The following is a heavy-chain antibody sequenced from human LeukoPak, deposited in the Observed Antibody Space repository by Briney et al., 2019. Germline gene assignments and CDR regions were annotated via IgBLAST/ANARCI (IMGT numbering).Heavy chain of an antibody. D-gene: IGHD2-2*01. J-gene: IGHJ4*02. CDR1: GYSISSGYY. CDR3: ARHGGLVPAAGIDY. CDR2: IYHSGST. Sequence: KPSETLSLTCAVSGYSISSGYYWVWIRQPPGKGLEWIGSIYHSGSTYYNPSLKSRVTISVDTSKNQFSLKLSSVTAADTAVYYCARHGGLVPAAGIDYWGQGTLVTVSS. V-gene: IGHV4-38-2*01.